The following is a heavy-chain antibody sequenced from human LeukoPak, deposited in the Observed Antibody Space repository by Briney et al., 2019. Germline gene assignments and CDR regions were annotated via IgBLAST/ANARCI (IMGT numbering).Heavy chain of an antibody. CDR3: ARGRLGLDY. D-gene: IGHD5-12*01. V-gene: IGHV3-30-3*01. Sequence: PGGSLRLSCAASGFTFSSYAMHWVRQAPVKGLEWVAVISYDGSNKYYADSVKGRFTISRDNSKNTLYLQMNSLRAEDTAVYYCARGRLGLDYWGQGTLVTVSS. CDR1: GFTFSSYA. CDR2: ISYDGSNK. J-gene: IGHJ4*02.